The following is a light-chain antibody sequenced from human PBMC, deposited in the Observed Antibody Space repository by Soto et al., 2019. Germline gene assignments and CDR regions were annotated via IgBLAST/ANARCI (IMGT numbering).Light chain of an antibody. V-gene: IGLV2-8*01. Sequence: QSALTQPPSASGSPGQSVTISCTGTSSDVGGYNYVSWYQHLPGKAPKLIIYEVYKRPSGAPDRFSGSKSGNTAALTVSGLQAEDEADYYCSSYVGTNSYVFGTGTKVTVL. CDR1: SSDVGGYNY. J-gene: IGLJ1*01. CDR2: EVY. CDR3: SSYVGTNSYV.